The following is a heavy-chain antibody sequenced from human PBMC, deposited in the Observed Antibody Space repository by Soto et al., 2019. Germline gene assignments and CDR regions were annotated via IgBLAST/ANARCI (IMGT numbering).Heavy chain of an antibody. CDR2: IYSGGRI. Sequence: EVQLVESGGGLVQPGGSLRLSCTASGFTVSSNYMSWVHQAPGKGLEWVSVIYSGGRIYYADSVKGRFTISRDNSKNTLYLQMNSLRAEDTAVYYCARDSDFGDYIDYWGQGTLVTVSS. D-gene: IGHD4-17*01. V-gene: IGHV3-66*01. CDR1: GFTVSSNY. J-gene: IGHJ4*02. CDR3: ARDSDFGDYIDY.